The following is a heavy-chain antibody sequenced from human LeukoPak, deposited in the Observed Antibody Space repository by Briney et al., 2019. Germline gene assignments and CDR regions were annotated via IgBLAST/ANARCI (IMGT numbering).Heavy chain of an antibody. CDR1: GYTFTGYY. CDR2: INPNSGGT. V-gene: IGHV1-2*02. Sequence: ASVKVSCKASGYTFTGYYMHGVRQAPGQGLEGMVWINPNSGGTNYAQKFQGRVTITRDTSISTAYMELSRLRSDDTAVYYCARTDGIVVVTASVAVFDLWAQGTLVTVSS. D-gene: IGHD2-21*02. J-gene: IGHJ5*02. CDR3: ARTDGIVVVTASVAVFDL.